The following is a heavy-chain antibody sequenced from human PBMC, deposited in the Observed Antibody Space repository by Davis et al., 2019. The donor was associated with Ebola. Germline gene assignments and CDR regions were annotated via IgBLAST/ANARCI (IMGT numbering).Heavy chain of an antibody. CDR2: IYYSGST. CDR3: ARCQTSYYYDSSGYYSQGDAFDI. CDR1: GGFVSSGGYS. D-gene: IGHD3-22*01. V-gene: IGHV4-61*08. J-gene: IGHJ3*02. Sequence: SETLSLTCAVSGGFVSSGGYSWNWIRQPPGKGLEWIGYIYYSGSTNYNPSLKSRVTISVDTSKNQFSLKLSSVTAADTAVYYCARCQTSYYYDSSGYYSQGDAFDIWGQGTMVTVSS.